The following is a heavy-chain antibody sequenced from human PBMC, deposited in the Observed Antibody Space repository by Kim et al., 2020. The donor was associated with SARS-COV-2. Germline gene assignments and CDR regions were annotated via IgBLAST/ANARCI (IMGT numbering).Heavy chain of an antibody. Sequence: GSAKNYADSLKGQLSISRDNAKQSLYLQMSSLGAEDTAVYYCAREHWGPEYWGQGTLVTVSS. V-gene: IGHV3-7*04. CDR3: AREHWGPEY. CDR2: GSAK. D-gene: IGHD7-27*01. J-gene: IGHJ4*02.